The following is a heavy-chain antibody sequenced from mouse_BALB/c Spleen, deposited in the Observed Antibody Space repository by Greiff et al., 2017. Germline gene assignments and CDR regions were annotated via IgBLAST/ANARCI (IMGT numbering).Heavy chain of an antibody. V-gene: IGHV5-6-5*01. CDR3: ARGNYNYFDY. J-gene: IGHJ2*01. Sequence: DVQLVESGGGLVKPGGSLKLSCAASGFTFSSYAMSWVRQTPEKRLEWVASISSGGSTYYPDSVKGRFTISRDNARNILYLQMSSLRSEDTAMYYCARGNYNYFDYWGQGTTLTVSS. D-gene: IGHD2-1*01. CDR1: GFTFSSYA. CDR2: ISSGGST.